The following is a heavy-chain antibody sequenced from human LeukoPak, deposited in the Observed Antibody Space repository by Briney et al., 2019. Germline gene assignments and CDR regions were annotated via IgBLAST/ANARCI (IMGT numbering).Heavy chain of an antibody. CDR2: IIPILGIA. CDR3: ARVNGPPYYYYGMDV. V-gene: IGHV1-69*02. D-gene: IGHD1-14*01. Sequence: SVKVSCKASGGTFSSYTISWVRQAPGQGLEWKGRIIPILGIANYAQKFQGRVTITADKSTSTAYMELSSLRSEDTAVYYCARVNGPPYYYYGMDVWGQGTTVTVSS. J-gene: IGHJ6*02. CDR1: GGTFSSYT.